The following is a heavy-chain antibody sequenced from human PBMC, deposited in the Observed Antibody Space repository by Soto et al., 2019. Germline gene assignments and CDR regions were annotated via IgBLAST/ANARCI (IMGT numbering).Heavy chain of an antibody. Sequence: EVQLVESGGGLVKPGGSLRLSCAASGFTFSTYTMNWVRQAPGKGLEWVSSITSSSSYINYADSVKGRFTISRDNAKISLYLQMNSLRDEDTAVYYCARVPLTTVTPPYHYSYMDVWGKGTTVTVSS. CDR3: ARVPLTTVTPPYHYSYMDV. V-gene: IGHV3-21*01. CDR1: GFTFSTYT. CDR2: ITSSSSYI. J-gene: IGHJ6*03. D-gene: IGHD4-17*01.